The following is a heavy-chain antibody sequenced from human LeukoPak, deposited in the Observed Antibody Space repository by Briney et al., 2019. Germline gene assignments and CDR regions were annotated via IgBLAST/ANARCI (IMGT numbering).Heavy chain of an antibody. V-gene: IGHV3-23*01. Sequence: GGSLRLSCAASGFTFSSYAMSWVRQAPGKGLEWVSAISGSGGSTYYADSVKGRFTISRDNSKNTLYLQMNSLRAEDTAVYYCANQGDSGSYYTAAGFDYWGQGTLVTVSS. CDR1: GFTFSSYA. D-gene: IGHD3-10*01. CDR2: ISGSGGST. J-gene: IGHJ4*02. CDR3: ANQGDSGSYYTAAGFDY.